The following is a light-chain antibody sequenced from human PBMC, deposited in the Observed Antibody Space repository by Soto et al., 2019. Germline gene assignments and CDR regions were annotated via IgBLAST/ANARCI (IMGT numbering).Light chain of an antibody. J-gene: IGLJ2*01. V-gene: IGLV1-47*01. Sequence: QSVLTQPPSASATPGQRITISCFGSSSNIGSNYGYWYQQLPGTAPKLLISRDDERPSGVPGRFSGSKSGTSASLAISGVRSEYEADYFCAAWDDSLRAPVFGGGTKLTVL. CDR2: RDD. CDR3: AAWDDSLRAPV. CDR1: SSNIGSNY.